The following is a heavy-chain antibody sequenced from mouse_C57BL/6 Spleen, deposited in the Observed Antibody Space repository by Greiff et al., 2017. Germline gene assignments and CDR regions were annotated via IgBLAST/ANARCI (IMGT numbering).Heavy chain of an antibody. CDR1: GYTFTSYW. V-gene: IGHV1-7*01. J-gene: IGHJ2*01. Sequence: VQLQQSGAELAKPGASVKLSCKASGYTFTSYWMHWVKQRPGQGLEWIGYINPSSGYTKYNQKFKDKATLTAGKSSSTAYMQLSSLTYEDSAVYYCARWGYYGSSYYFDYWCQGTTLTVSS. D-gene: IGHD1-1*01. CDR2: INPSSGYT. CDR3: ARWGYYGSSYYFDY.